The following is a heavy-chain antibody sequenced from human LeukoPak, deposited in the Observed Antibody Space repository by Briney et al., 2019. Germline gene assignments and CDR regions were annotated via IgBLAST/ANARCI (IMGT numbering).Heavy chain of an antibody. V-gene: IGHV3-23*01. CDR1: GFSFSSYA. J-gene: IGHJ4*02. CDR3: AKPLRGSGSCNYAYFDY. D-gene: IGHD3-10*01. Sequence: GGSLRLSCAASGFSFSSYAMSWVRQAPGKGLEWVSVISGSGGSTNYADSLKGRFTISRDNSKNTLYLQMNSLRAEDTAVYFCAKPLRGSGSCNYAYFDYWGPGTLVTVSS. CDR2: ISGSGGST.